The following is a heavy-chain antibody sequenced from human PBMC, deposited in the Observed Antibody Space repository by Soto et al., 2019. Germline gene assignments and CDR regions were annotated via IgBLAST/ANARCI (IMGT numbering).Heavy chain of an antibody. D-gene: IGHD3-10*01. CDR3: ARDRYYGSGTYYNFYSGMDV. CDR1: GGSINSGDYY. V-gene: IGHV4-30-4*01. Sequence: PSETLSLTCTVSGGSINSGDYYWTWVRQPPGKGLEWIGNIFHSGSTYYTPSLQSRVTISLDTSKNHFSLKLSSVTPADTAVYYCARDRYYGSGTYYNFYSGMDVWGQGTPVTVYS. J-gene: IGHJ6*02. CDR2: IFHSGST.